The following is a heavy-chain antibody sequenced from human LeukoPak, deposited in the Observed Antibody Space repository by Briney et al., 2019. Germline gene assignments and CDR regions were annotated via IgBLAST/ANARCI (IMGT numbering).Heavy chain of an antibody. V-gene: IGHV1-69*13. Sequence: SVKVSCKASGGTFSSYAISWVRQAPGQGLEWMGGIIPIFGTANYAQKFQGRVTITADESTSTAYMELSSLRSEDTAVYYCARDRHDFWSGYYTVFYWGQGTLLTVSS. J-gene: IGHJ4*02. CDR3: ARDRHDFWSGYYTVFY. CDR2: IIPIFGTA. CDR1: GGTFSSYA. D-gene: IGHD3-3*01.